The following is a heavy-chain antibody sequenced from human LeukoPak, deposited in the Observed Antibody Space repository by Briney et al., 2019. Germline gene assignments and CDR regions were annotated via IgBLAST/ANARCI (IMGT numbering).Heavy chain of an antibody. D-gene: IGHD5-18*01. Sequence: ASVKVSCKASGYTFTSNYIHWVRQAPGQGLEWMGMIYPRDGSTSYAQKFQGRVTVTRDTSASTAYMELSSLRSEDTAVYYCARCGYSDGWSCDHWGQGTLVTVSS. CDR1: GYTFTSNY. V-gene: IGHV1-46*01. CDR3: ARCGYSDGWSCDH. CDR2: IYPRDGST. J-gene: IGHJ5*02.